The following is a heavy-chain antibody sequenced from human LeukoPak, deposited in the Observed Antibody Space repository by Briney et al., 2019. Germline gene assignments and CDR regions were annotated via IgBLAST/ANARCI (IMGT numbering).Heavy chain of an antibody. Sequence: GGSLRLSCAASGFTFSSYAMHWVRQAPGKGLEWVAVISYDGSNKYYADSVKGRFTISRDNAKNTLYLQMNSLRAEDTAVYYCALLGMVVAEGWFDPWGQGTLVTVSS. CDR2: ISYDGSNK. J-gene: IGHJ5*02. CDR1: GFTFSSYA. D-gene: IGHD2-15*01. CDR3: ALLGMVVAEGWFDP. V-gene: IGHV3-30*04.